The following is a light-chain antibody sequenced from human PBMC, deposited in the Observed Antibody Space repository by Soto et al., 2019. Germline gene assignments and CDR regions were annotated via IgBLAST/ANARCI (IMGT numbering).Light chain of an antibody. Sequence: DIVMTQSPATLSVSPGERATLSCRASQSVSSNVAWYQQKPGQAPTLLIYGASTRPTGIPARFSGSGSGTEDTLTTSSLQSEDFVAYYCQQYNNWPWTFGQGTKVEIK. CDR2: GAS. V-gene: IGKV3-15*01. CDR1: QSVSSN. J-gene: IGKJ1*01. CDR3: QQYNNWPWT.